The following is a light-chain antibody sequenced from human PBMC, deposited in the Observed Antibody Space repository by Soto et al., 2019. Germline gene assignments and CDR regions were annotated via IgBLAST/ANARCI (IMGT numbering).Light chain of an antibody. CDR2: DAS. J-gene: IGKJ1*01. Sequence: EIVLTQSPATLSLSPGERATLSCRASQSVSSYLAWYQQKPGQAPRLLIYDASNRATGIPARFSGSGSETDFTLTTSSLEPEDFAVYYCQQRSNWPGTFGQGTKVEIK. V-gene: IGKV3-11*01. CDR1: QSVSSY. CDR3: QQRSNWPGT.